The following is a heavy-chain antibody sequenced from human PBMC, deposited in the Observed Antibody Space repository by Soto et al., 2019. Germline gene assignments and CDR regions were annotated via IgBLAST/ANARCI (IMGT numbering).Heavy chain of an antibody. Sequence: PGGALRLSCAASGFTFSSYAMSWVRQAPGKGLEWVSSISSSSSYIYYADSVKGRFTISRENAKNSLYLQMNSLRAGDTAVYYCASGAIAPASSYYYYGMDVWGQGTTVTVSS. D-gene: IGHD6-13*01. V-gene: IGHV3-21*01. J-gene: IGHJ6*02. CDR1: GFTFSSYA. CDR2: ISSSSSYI. CDR3: ASGAIAPASSYYYYGMDV.